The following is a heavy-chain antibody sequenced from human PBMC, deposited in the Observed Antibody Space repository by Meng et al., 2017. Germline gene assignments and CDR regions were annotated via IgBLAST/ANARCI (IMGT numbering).Heavy chain of an antibody. Sequence: SVKVSCKASGGTFSSYAISWVRQAPGQGLEWMGGIIPILGIANYAQKFQGRVTITADKSTSTAYMELSSLRSEDTAVYYWAREEGYSGYDSNAFDIWGQGTMVTVSS. CDR2: IIPILGIA. CDR1: GGTFSSYA. V-gene: IGHV1-69*10. J-gene: IGHJ3*02. D-gene: IGHD5-12*01. CDR3: AREEGYSGYDSNAFDI.